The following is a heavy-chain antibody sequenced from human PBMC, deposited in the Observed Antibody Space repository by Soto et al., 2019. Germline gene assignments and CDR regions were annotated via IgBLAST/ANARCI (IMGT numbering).Heavy chain of an antibody. V-gene: IGHV1-3*01. J-gene: IGHJ3*01. Sequence: AQLVQSGAEVKKPGASVKVSCKAAGYIFTEYSLHWLRQAPGQSPEWLGCLSPGTGNTRYSEKFQGRITISSDTSTTTGYMDLSSLTSEDTAVYYCAKALWTNYRRDAFDLWGQGTLVTVSS. D-gene: IGHD2-8*01. CDR1: GYIFTEYS. CDR2: LSPGTGNT. CDR3: AKALWTNYRRDAFDL.